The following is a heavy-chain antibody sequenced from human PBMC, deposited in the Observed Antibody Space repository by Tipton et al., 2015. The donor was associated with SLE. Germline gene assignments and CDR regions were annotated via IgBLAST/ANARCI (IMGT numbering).Heavy chain of an antibody. J-gene: IGHJ4*02. V-gene: IGHV1-2*02. D-gene: IGHD6-13*01. CDR3: ARGQGIDSSSWYGRD. Sequence: QLVQSGPEVKKPGASVKVSCKASGYTFTGYYMHWVRQAPGQGLEWMGWINPNSGGTNYAQKFQGRVTMTTDTSTSTAYMELRSLRSDDTAVYYCARGQGIDSSSWYGRDWGQGTLVTVSS. CDR2: INPNSGGT. CDR1: GYTFTGYY.